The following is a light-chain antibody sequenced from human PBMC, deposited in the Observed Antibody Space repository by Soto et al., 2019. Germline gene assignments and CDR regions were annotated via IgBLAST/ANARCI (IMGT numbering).Light chain of an antibody. CDR2: DAS. Sequence: DIQMTQSPSTLSASVGDRVTITCRASQSISSYLAWYQQKPGQAPRLLIYDASNRATGIPARFSGSGSGTDFTLTISSLQPDDFATYYCQQYNSYSWTFGQGTKVE. V-gene: IGKV1-5*01. CDR1: QSISSY. CDR3: QQYNSYSWT. J-gene: IGKJ1*01.